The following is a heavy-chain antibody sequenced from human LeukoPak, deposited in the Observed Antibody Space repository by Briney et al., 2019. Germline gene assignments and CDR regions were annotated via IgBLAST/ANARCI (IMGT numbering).Heavy chain of an antibody. CDR3: ARASWRGSSHYYYGMDV. CDR1: GGTFSSYA. Sequence: SVKVSCKASGGTFSSYAISWVRQAPGQGLEWMGRIIPILGIANYAQKFQGRVTITADKSTSTAYMELSSLRSEDTAVYYCARASWRGSSHYYYGMDVWGQGTTVTVSS. CDR2: IIPILGIA. D-gene: IGHD2-2*01. V-gene: IGHV1-69*04. J-gene: IGHJ6*02.